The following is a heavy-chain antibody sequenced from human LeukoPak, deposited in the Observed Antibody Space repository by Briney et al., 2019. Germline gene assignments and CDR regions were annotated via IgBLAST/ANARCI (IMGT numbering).Heavy chain of an antibody. V-gene: IGHV5-51*01. CDR2: IYPGDSDT. Sequence: GGSLKISCKGSGYSYTSYWIGWVRQMPGKGLEWMGIIYPGDSDTRYSPSFQGQVTISADKSISTAYLQWSSLKASDTAMYYCARHPAYSSSWSDWFDPWGQGSLVTVSS. CDR3: ARHPAYSSSWSDWFDP. D-gene: IGHD6-13*01. CDR1: GYSYTSYW. J-gene: IGHJ5*02.